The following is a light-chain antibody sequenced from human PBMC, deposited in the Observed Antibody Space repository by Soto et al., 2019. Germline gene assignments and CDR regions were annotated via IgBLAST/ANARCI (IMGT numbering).Light chain of an antibody. CDR1: QTISSW. V-gene: IGKV1-5*02. CDR3: QKYNSYR. Sequence: DIHITKSPSSRSVSVGDRVTMICRASQTISSWLAWYQQKPGKAPKLLIYDASSLESGVPSRFSGSGSGTEFTLTISSLKPDDFATYYCQKYNSYRFGPGTKVDI. CDR2: DAS. J-gene: IGKJ3*01.